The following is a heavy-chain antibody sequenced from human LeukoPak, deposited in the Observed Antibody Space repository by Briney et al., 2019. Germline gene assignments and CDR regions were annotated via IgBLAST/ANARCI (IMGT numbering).Heavy chain of an antibody. Sequence: PGGSLRLSCAASGFTFSSYAMHWVRQAPGKGLEWVAVISYDGSNKYYADSVKGRFTISRDNSKNTLYLQMNSLRAEDTAVYYCAKVTYSSSTYDYWGQGTLVTVSS. CDR1: GFTFSSYA. CDR2: ISYDGSNK. CDR3: AKVTYSSSTYDY. V-gene: IGHV3-30-3*01. D-gene: IGHD6-6*01. J-gene: IGHJ4*02.